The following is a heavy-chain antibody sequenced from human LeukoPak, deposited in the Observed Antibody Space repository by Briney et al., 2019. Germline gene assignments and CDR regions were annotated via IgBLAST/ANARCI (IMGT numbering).Heavy chain of an antibody. CDR1: GFTFSDAW. Sequence: GGSLRLSCAASGFTFSDAWMYWVRQAPGKGLEWVGRIKSEIDGGTTDYAAPVKGRFTISRGDSKDTLYLQMNSLKTEDTAVYYCTTDAPYYYGSGTKTDAFDLWGQGTMVTVSS. D-gene: IGHD3-10*01. V-gene: IGHV3-15*01. CDR2: IKSEIDGGTT. J-gene: IGHJ3*01. CDR3: TTDAPYYYGSGTKTDAFDL.